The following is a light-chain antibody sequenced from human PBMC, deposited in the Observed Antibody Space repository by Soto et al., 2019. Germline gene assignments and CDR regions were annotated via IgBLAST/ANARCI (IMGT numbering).Light chain of an antibody. CDR2: RAS. J-gene: IGKJ1*01. CDR1: RRVSSNY. V-gene: IGKV3-20*01. Sequence: IVLTQSPGTLSLSPGETATLSCRASRRVSSNYLAWYQQRPGQAPRLLINRASNRATGIPDRFTGSGSGTDFTLTINSLEPADFAVYSCQHYRSSPRTFGQGTKVEIK. CDR3: QHYRSSPRT.